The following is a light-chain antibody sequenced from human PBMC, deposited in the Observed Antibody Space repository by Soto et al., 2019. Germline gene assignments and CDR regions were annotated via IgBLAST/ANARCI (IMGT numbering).Light chain of an antibody. V-gene: IGLV1-40*01. J-gene: IGLJ1*01. Sequence: QSVLTQPPSVSGAPGQRVTISCTGSSSNIGAGYDVHWYQQRPGTAPKLLIFGNINRPSGVPDRFSGSKSGTSASLAITGLQAEDEGDYYCQSYDSRLSAYVFGTGTKLTVL. CDR3: QSYDSRLSAYV. CDR1: SSNIGAGYD. CDR2: GNI.